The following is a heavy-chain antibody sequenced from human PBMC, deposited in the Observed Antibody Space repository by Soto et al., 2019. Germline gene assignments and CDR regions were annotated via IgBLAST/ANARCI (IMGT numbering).Heavy chain of an antibody. D-gene: IGHD6-13*01. CDR2: IYHSGNT. V-gene: IGHV4-59*01. Sequence: PSETLSLTCTVSGDSISNYYWSWIRQAPGKGLEWIGFIYHSGNTNYNPSLKSRVTMSIDTSKSQFSLKLNSVTAADTAVYYCARDQGIASSGPFDYWGLGTLVTVSS. CDR3: ARDQGIASSGPFDY. CDR1: GDSISNYY. J-gene: IGHJ4*02.